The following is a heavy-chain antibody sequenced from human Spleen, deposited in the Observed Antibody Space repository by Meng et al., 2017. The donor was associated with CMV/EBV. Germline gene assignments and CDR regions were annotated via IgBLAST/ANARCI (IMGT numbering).Heavy chain of an antibody. CDR3: ARVQPITGTKDDAFDI. V-gene: IGHV3-74*01. D-gene: IGHD1-7*01. CDR2: INSDGSST. Sequence: GGSLRLSCAASGFTFSSYWMSWVRQAPGKGLVWVSRINSDGSSTSYADSVKGRFTISRDNAKNSLYLQMNSLRAEDTAVYYCARVQPITGTKDDAFDIWGQGTMVTVSS. J-gene: IGHJ3*02. CDR1: GFTFSSYW.